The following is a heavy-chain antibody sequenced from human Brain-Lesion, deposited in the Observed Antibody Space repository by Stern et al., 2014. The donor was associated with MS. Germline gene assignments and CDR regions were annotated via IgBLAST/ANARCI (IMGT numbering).Heavy chain of an antibody. CDR2: IYYNGNT. CDR1: GDSISSGGYY. J-gene: IGHJ4*02. Sequence: DQLVESGPGLVKPSQTLSLTCTVSGDSISSGGYYWSWIRQHPGKGLEWLGPIYYNGNTYYNPSLKRPVVISVDTSKNQCSLKLTSVTAADTAVFYCARAPSPDYGDGGYFDFWGQGTLVTVSS. V-gene: IGHV4-31*01. CDR3: ARAPSPDYGDGGYFDF. D-gene: IGHD4-17*01.